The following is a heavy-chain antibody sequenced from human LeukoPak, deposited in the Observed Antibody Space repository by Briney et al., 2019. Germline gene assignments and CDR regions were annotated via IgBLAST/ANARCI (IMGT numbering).Heavy chain of an antibody. CDR1: GYTFTSYG. D-gene: IGHD6-6*01. J-gene: IGHJ6*02. V-gene: IGHV1-18*01. Sequence: ASVKVSCKASGYTFTSYGISWVRQAPGQGLEWMGWISAYNGNTNYAQKLQGRVTMTTDTSTSTAYMELRSLRSDDTAVYYCARGYSSSWSLYYYYGMGVWGQGTTVTVSS. CDR2: ISAYNGNT. CDR3: ARGYSSSWSLYYYYGMGV.